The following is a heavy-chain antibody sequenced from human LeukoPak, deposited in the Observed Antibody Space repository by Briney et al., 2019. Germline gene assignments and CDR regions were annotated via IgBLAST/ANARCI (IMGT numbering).Heavy chain of an antibody. CDR3: ARVDMIGAFDI. Sequence: GRSLRLSCAASGFTFSSYTMHWVRQAPGKGLEYVAVISYDGSNKYYADSVKGRFTISRDNSKNTLYLQMNSLRAEDTAVYYCARVDMIGAFDIWGQGTMVTVSS. D-gene: IGHD2-21*01. CDR2: ISYDGSNK. V-gene: IGHV3-30-3*01. J-gene: IGHJ3*02. CDR1: GFTFSSYT.